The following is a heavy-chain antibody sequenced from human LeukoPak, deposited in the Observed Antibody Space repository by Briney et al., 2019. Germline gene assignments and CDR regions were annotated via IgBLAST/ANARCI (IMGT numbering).Heavy chain of an antibody. Sequence: GGSLRLSCAASGFTFSDYYMSWIRQARGKGLEWVSYISSSGSTIYYADSVKGRFTISRDNAKNSLYLQMNSLRAEDTAVYYCATAGEFVVRATTYYWGQGTLVTVSS. CDR3: ATAGEFVVRATTYY. J-gene: IGHJ4*02. D-gene: IGHD1-26*01. V-gene: IGHV3-11*04. CDR1: GFTFSDYY. CDR2: ISSSGSTI.